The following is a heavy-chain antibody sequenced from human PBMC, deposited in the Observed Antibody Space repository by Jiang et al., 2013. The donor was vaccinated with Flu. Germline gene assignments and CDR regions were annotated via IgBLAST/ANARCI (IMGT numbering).Heavy chain of an antibody. Sequence: GLVKPSETLSLTCTVSGGSISSYYWSWIRQPAGKGLEWIGRIYISGSTNYNPSLKSRVTMSVDTSKNLFSLKLTSVTAADTAVYYCARDREYQVLYNWFDPWGQGTLVTVSS. CDR1: GGSISSYY. J-gene: IGHJ5*02. CDR3: ARDREYQVLYNWFDP. CDR2: IYISGST. D-gene: IGHD2-2*01. V-gene: IGHV4-4*07.